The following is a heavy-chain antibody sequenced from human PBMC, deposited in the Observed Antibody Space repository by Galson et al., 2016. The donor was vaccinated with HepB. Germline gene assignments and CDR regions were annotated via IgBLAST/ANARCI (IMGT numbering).Heavy chain of an antibody. CDR1: GFKFDDYG. CDR2: INWNGGST. D-gene: IGHD3-9*01. J-gene: IGHJ4*02. Sequence: SLRLSCAASGFKFDDYGMSWVRQAPGKGLEWVSGINWNGGSTGYVDSVKGRFTISRGNAKNSLYLQMNSLRAEDTALYYCARATPYYDILTGYYNYYFDYGGQGTLVTVSS. CDR3: ARATPYYDILTGYYNYYFDY. V-gene: IGHV3-20*04.